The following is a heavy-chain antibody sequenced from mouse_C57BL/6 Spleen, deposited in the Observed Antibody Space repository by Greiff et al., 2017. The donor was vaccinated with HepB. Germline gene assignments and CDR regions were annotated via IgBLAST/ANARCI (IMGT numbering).Heavy chain of an antibody. Sequence: VKLQQSGAELVRPGTSVKVSCKASGYAFTNYLIEWVKQRPGQGLEWIGVINPGSGGTNYNEKFKGKATLTADKSSSTAYMQLSSLTSEDSAVYFCARGAIYYGYDGFAYWGQGTLVTVSA. CDR1: GYAFTNYL. J-gene: IGHJ3*01. CDR3: ARGAIYYGYDGFAY. V-gene: IGHV1-54*01. D-gene: IGHD2-2*01. CDR2: INPGSGGT.